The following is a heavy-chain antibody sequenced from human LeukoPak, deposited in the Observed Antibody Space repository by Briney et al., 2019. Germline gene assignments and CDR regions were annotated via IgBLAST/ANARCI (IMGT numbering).Heavy chain of an antibody. V-gene: IGHV3-30*02. Sequence: PGGSLRLSCAASGFTFSSYGMHWVRQAPGKGLEWVAFIRYDGSNKYYADSVKGRFTISRDNSKNTLYLQMNTLRADDTAVYYCAKDRIAVRPGWFDPWGQGTLVTVSS. J-gene: IGHJ5*02. CDR2: IRYDGSNK. D-gene: IGHD6-6*01. CDR1: GFTFSSYG. CDR3: AKDRIAVRPGWFDP.